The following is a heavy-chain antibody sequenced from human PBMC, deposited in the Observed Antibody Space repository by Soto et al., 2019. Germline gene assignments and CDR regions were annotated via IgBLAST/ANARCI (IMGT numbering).Heavy chain of an antibody. J-gene: IGHJ5*02. V-gene: IGHV3-74*01. CDR1: GVQLRRYW. Sequence: PGGSLRLSCAAPGVQLRRYWMHWVRQLPGKGLVWVSRINSEGSSTIYADSVKGRFTVSRDNAKNALYLQMNSLRAEDTAVYYCVRDQSVAGPTTLFDPWGQGSLVTVSS. CDR3: VRDQSVAGPTTLFDP. CDR2: INSEGSST. D-gene: IGHD6-19*01.